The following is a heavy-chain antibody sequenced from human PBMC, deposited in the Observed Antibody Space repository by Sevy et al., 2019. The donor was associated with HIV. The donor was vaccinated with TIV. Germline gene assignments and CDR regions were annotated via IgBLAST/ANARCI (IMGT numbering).Heavy chain of an antibody. D-gene: IGHD3-22*01. V-gene: IGHV1-2*02. CDR1: GYTFTGYY. J-gene: IGHJ3*02. CDR3: ARGYDSSAYPPIIAAFDI. CDR2: INPNSGGT. Sequence: ASVEVSCKASGYTFTGYYMHWVRQAPGEGLEWMGGINPNSGGTNYAQKFQGRVTMTRDTSISTAYMELSRLRSDDTGVYYCARGYDSSAYPPIIAAFDIWGQGTMVTVSS.